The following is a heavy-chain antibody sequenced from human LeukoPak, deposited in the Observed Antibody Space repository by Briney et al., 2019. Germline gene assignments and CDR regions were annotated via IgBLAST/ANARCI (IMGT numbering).Heavy chain of an antibody. CDR1: GYTFTGYC. D-gene: IGHD2-21*02. CDR3: ATTYCGGDCYPDY. V-gene: IGHV1-2*02. Sequence: GASVKVSCKASGYTFTGYCMHWVRQAPGQGLEWMGWINPNSGGTNYAQKFQGRVTMTRDTSISTAYMELSRLRSDDTAVYYCATTYCGGDCYPDYWGQGTLVTVSS. CDR2: INPNSGGT. J-gene: IGHJ4*02.